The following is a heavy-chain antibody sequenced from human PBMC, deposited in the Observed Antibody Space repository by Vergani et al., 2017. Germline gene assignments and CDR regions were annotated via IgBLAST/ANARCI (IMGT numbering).Heavy chain of an antibody. J-gene: IGHJ4*02. CDR2: IHYDGSNE. Sequence: QVQLVESGGGVVQPGRSLRLSCAASGFSFSSFGFHWVRQAPGKGLEWVAFIHYDGSNEYYTDSVKDRFTISRDNSKNTLILQMNGLRAEDTAVYYCARDWGCAIISCYFSGAFDYWGLGTLVSVSS. CDR3: ARDWGCAIISCYFSGAFDY. D-gene: IGHD2-2*01. CDR1: GFSFSSFG. V-gene: IGHV3-33*01.